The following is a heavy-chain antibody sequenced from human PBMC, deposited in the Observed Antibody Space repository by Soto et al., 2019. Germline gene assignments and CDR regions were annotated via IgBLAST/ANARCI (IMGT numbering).Heavy chain of an antibody. Sequence: GASVKVSCKASGYTFTSYGISWVRQAPGQGLEWMGWISVYNGNTNYAQKLQGRVTMTTDTSTSTAYMELRSLRSDDTAVYYCASSYDSSGYYPGVGAFDIWGQGTMVTVSS. J-gene: IGHJ3*02. CDR2: ISVYNGNT. CDR3: ASSYDSSGYYPGVGAFDI. CDR1: GYTFTSYG. D-gene: IGHD3-22*01. V-gene: IGHV1-18*01.